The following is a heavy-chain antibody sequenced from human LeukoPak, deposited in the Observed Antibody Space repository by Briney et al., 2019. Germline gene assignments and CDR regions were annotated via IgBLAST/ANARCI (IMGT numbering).Heavy chain of an antibody. CDR1: GGSISSGGYY. J-gene: IGHJ4*02. CDR2: IYHSGST. V-gene: IGHV4-39*07. Sequence: PSETLSLTWSVSGGSISSGGYYWSWIRQPPGKGLEWIGSIYHSGSTYYNPSLKSRVTISVDTSKNQFSLKLSSVTAADSAVYYCARVQETAMGYFDYWGQGTLVTVSS. D-gene: IGHD5-18*01. CDR3: ARVQETAMGYFDY.